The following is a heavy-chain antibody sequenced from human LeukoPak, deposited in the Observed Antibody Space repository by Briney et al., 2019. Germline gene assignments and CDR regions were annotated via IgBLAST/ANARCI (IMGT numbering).Heavy chain of an antibody. CDR2: IYPGDSDT. Sequence: GESLKISCKGSGNSFTNYWIGWVRQMPGKGLEWMGIIYPGDSDTKYSPSFQGQVTISADESINTAYLQRSSLKASDTAMYYCARYRGIQLWSSSFDYWGQGTLVTVSS. D-gene: IGHD5-18*01. V-gene: IGHV5-51*01. CDR1: GNSFTNYW. J-gene: IGHJ4*02. CDR3: ARYRGIQLWSSSFDY.